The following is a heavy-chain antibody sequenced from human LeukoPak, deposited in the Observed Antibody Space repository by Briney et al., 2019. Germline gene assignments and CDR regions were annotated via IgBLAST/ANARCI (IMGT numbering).Heavy chain of an antibody. D-gene: IGHD3-10*01. V-gene: IGHV4-59*01. J-gene: IGHJ4*02. CDR2: IYHSGST. CDR1: GGSISSYY. Sequence: SETLSLTCTVSGGSISSYYWSWIRQPPGKGLEWIGYIYHSGSTNYNPSLKSRVTISVDTSKNQFSLKLSSVTAADTAVYFCAWGAGSYRYHYWGQGTLVTVSS. CDR3: AWGAGSYRYHY.